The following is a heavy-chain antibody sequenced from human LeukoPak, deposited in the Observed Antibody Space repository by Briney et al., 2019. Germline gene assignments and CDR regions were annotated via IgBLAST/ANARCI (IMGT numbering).Heavy chain of an antibody. Sequence: ASVKVSCKAFGYTFTSNYMHWVRQAPGQGLEWMGWINPNSGGTNYAQKFQGRVTMTRDTSISTAYMELSRLRSDDTAVYYCAREVGQLERLFYYYYMDVWGKGTTVTISS. J-gene: IGHJ6*03. D-gene: IGHD1-1*01. V-gene: IGHV1-2*02. CDR1: GYTFTSNY. CDR3: AREVGQLERLFYYYYMDV. CDR2: INPNSGGT.